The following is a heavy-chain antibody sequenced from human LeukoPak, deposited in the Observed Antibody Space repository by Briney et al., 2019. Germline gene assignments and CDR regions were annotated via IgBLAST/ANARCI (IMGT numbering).Heavy chain of an antibody. CDR3: ARANYYGSGSYYVNWFDP. CDR2: INHSGST. Sequence: PSETLSLTCAVYGGSFSGYYWSWIRQPPGKGLEWIGEINHSGSTNYNPSLKSRVTISVDTSKNQFSLKLNSVTAADTAVYYCARANYYGSGSYYVNWFDPWGQGTLVTVSS. D-gene: IGHD3-10*01. V-gene: IGHV4-34*01. J-gene: IGHJ5*02. CDR1: GGSFSGYY.